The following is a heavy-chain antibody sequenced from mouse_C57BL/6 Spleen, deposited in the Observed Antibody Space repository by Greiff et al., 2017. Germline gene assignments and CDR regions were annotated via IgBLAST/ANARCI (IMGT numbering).Heavy chain of an antibody. V-gene: IGHV1-81*01. J-gene: IGHJ4*01. CDR1: GYTFTSYG. Sequence: QVTLKESGAELARPGASVKLSCKASGYTFTSYGISWVKQRTGQGLEWIGEIYPRSGNTYYNEKFKGKATLTADKSSSTAYMELRSLTSEDSAVYFCARIGITTVVANYAMDYWGQGTSVTVSS. CDR3: ARIGITTVVANYAMDY. D-gene: IGHD1-1*01. CDR2: IYPRSGNT.